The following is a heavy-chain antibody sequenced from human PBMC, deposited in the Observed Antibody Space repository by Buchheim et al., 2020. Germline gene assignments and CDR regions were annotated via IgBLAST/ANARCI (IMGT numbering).Heavy chain of an antibody. J-gene: IGHJ4*02. CDR1: GFTFSSYG. V-gene: IGHV3-30*18. Sequence: QVQLVESGGGVVQPGRSLRLSCAASGFTFSSYGMHWVRQAPGKGLEWVAVISYDGSNKYYADSVKGRFTISRDNSKNALYLQMNSLRVEDTAVYYCAKDSYYYDSSGYIDYWGQGTL. CDR3: AKDSYYYDSSGYIDY. D-gene: IGHD3-22*01. CDR2: ISYDGSNK.